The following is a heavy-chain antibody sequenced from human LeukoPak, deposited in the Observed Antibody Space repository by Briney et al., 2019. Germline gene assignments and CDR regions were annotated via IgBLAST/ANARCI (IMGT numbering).Heavy chain of an antibody. CDR3: ARGAQWVLDY. CDR1: GFIFSNYE. V-gene: IGHV3-48*03. J-gene: IGHJ4*02. Sequence: GGSLRLSCAASGFIFSNYEINWVRQAPGEGLEWISYISTSGNDIYYADSVKGRFTISRDNAKNSLYLQLNSLRADDTAVYYCARGAQWVLDYWGQGTLVSVSS. CDR2: ISTSGNDI. D-gene: IGHD1-26*01.